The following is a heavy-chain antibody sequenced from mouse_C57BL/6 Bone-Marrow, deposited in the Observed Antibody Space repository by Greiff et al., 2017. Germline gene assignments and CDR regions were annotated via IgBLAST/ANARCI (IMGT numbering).Heavy chain of an antibody. Sequence: VQLQQSGPELVKPGASVKMSCKASGYTFTDYNMHWVKQSHGKSLEWIGYINPNNGGTSYNQKFKGKATLTVNKSSSTAYMELRSLTSEDSAVYYCARYGYPFYWYFDVWGTGTTVTVSS. CDR1: GYTFTDYN. CDR2: INPNNGGT. D-gene: IGHD2-2*01. V-gene: IGHV1-22*01. CDR3: ARYGYPFYWYFDV. J-gene: IGHJ1*03.